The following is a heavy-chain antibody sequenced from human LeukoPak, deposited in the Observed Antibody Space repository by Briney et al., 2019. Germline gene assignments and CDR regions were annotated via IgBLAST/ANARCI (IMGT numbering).Heavy chain of an antibody. CDR2: ISKSCTK. V-gene: IGHV3-69-1*02. CDR1: GLTFSDHY. J-gene: IGHJ4*02. CDR3: AKDLDYSTGFYFDY. D-gene: IGHD6-13*01. Sequence: GGSLRLSCAASGLTFSDHYMAWVRQAPGKGLEWVSCISKSCTKRNADSVKGRFTISRDNAKNSLFLQMSSLRAEDTAVYYCAKDLDYSTGFYFDYWGQGTLVTVSS.